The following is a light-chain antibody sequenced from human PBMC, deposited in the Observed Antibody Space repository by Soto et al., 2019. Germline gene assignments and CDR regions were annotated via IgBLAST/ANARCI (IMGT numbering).Light chain of an antibody. V-gene: IGKV3-15*01. CDR1: QSVSSN. J-gene: IGKJ4*01. CDR2: AAS. Sequence: EIVMTQSPATLSVSPGEGATLSCRASQSVSSNLAWYQQKPGQSPRLLIYAASTRATGIPARFSGSGSGTEFTLTISRLQSEDFAVYYCQQYNNLPPLTFGGGNKVEIK. CDR3: QQYNNLPPLT.